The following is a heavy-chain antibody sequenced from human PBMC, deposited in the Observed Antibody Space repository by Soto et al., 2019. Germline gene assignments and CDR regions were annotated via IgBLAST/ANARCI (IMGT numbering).Heavy chain of an antibody. D-gene: IGHD6-19*01. CDR2: MNPNSGNT. Sequence: ASVKVSCKASGYTFTSYDINWVRQATGQGLEWMGWMNPNSGNTGYAQKFQGRVTMTRNTSISTAYMELSSLRSEDTAVYYCARAFWIAVAGRLGGRWGNWGQGTLVTVSS. CDR1: GYTFTSYD. J-gene: IGHJ4*02. CDR3: ARAFWIAVAGRLGGRWGN. V-gene: IGHV1-8*01.